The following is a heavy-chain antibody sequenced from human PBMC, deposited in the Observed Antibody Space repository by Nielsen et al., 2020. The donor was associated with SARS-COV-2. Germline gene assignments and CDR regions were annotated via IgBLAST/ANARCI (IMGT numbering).Heavy chain of an antibody. V-gene: IGHV3-66*01. CDR2: IYSGGST. CDR3: ARGMGYSYGFDY. CDR1: GFTVSSNY. J-gene: IGHJ4*02. Sequence: GGSLRLSCAASGFTVSSNYMSWVRQAPGKGLEWVSVIYSGGSTYYADSVKGRLTISRDNSKNTLYLQMNSLRAEDTAVYYCARGMGYSYGFDYWGQGTLVTVSS. D-gene: IGHD5-18*01.